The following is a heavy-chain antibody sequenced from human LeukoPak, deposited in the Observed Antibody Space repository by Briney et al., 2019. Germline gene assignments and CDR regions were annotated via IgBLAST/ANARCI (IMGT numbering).Heavy chain of an antibody. Sequence: GGSLRLSCAASGFTFSSYAMHWVRQAPGKGLEWVAVISYVGSNKYYADSVKGRFTISRDNSKNTLYLQMNSLRAEDTAVYYCARGFGFDPWGQGTPVTVSS. CDR1: GFTFSSYA. V-gene: IGHV3-30-3*01. J-gene: IGHJ5*02. CDR3: ARGFGFDP. CDR2: ISYVGSNK.